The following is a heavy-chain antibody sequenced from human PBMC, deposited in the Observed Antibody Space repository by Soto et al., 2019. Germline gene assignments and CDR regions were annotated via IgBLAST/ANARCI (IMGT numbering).Heavy chain of an antibody. CDR2: ISYDGSNK. D-gene: IGHD2-15*01. J-gene: IGHJ1*01. Sequence: ESGGGVVQPGRSLRLSCAASGFTFSSYAMHWVRQAPGKGLEWVAVISYDGSNKYYADSVKGRFTISRDNSKNTLYLQMNSLRAEDTAVYYCARDRDIVVVVAATPDLQHWGQGTLVTVSS. CDR1: GFTFSSYA. V-gene: IGHV3-30-3*01. CDR3: ARDRDIVVVVAATPDLQH.